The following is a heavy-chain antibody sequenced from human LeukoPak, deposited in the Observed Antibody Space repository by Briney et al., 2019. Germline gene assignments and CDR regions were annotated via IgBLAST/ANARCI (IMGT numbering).Heavy chain of an antibody. CDR1: GFTFSGSA. CDR2: IRSKANSYAT. D-gene: IGHD5-24*01. J-gene: IGHJ4*02. V-gene: IGHV3-73*01. CDR3: TRHPGDGYNRDY. Sequence: PGGSLRLSCAASGFTFSGSAMHWVRQASGKGLGWVGRIRSKANSYATAYAASVKGRFTISRDDSKNTAYLQMNSLKTEDTAVYYCTRHPGDGYNRDYWGQGTLVTVSS.